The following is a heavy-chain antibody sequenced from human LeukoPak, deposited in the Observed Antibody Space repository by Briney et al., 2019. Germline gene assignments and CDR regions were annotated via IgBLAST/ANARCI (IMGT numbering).Heavy chain of an antibody. Sequence: GGSLRLSCAASGFTFSSYGMHWVRQAPGKGLEWVAFIRYDGSNKYYADSVKGRFTISRDNSKNTLYLQMNSLRAEDTAVYYCAKDKVVWGSYRYSYFDYWGQGTLVTVSS. CDR3: AKDKVVWGSYRYSYFDY. D-gene: IGHD3-16*02. CDR1: GFTFSSYG. J-gene: IGHJ4*02. V-gene: IGHV3-30*02. CDR2: IRYDGSNK.